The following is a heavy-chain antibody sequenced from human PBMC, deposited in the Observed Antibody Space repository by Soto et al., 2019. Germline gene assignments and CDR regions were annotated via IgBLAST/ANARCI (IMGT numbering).Heavy chain of an antibody. CDR2: IIPIFGTA. D-gene: IGHD2-15*01. V-gene: IGHV1-69*06. Sequence: SVKVCCKDSGGTFSSYAISWVRQAPGQVLEWMGGIIPIFGTANYAQKFQGRVTITADKSTSTAYMELSSLRSEDTAVYYCARDCSGGSCYATYYYYGMDVWGQGTTVTVSS. J-gene: IGHJ6*02. CDR1: GGTFSSYA. CDR3: ARDCSGGSCYATYYYYGMDV.